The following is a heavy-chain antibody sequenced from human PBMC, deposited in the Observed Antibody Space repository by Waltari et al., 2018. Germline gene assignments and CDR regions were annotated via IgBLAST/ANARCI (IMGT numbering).Heavy chain of an antibody. CDR2: IFYSGRT. J-gene: IGHJ4*02. V-gene: IGHV4-39*01. Sequence: QLQLQESGPGPVTASETLSLTCTVSGGSISATTSYWVWIRQPPGKGLEWIGNIFYSGRTDYNPSVKSRVAISVDTSKNQFSRKLTSVTAADTAVYYCARQGFGQYNFDFWGQGTLVTVSS. CDR1: GGSISATTSY. CDR3: ARQGFGQYNFDF. D-gene: IGHD3-10*01.